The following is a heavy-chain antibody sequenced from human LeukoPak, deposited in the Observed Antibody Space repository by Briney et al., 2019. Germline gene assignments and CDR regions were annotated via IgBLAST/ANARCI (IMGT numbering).Heavy chain of an antibody. D-gene: IGHD6-19*01. V-gene: IGHV1-3*03. CDR1: GYTFTNYA. Sequence: ASVKVSCKASGYTFTNYAMHWVRQAPGQRLEWMGWINAGNGNTKYSQDFQARVTITRDTSANTAYMELSSLRSEDMAVYYCARGPPSGWYGGYYFDYWGQGTLVTVSS. CDR3: ARGPPSGWYGGYYFDY. CDR2: INAGNGNT. J-gene: IGHJ4*02.